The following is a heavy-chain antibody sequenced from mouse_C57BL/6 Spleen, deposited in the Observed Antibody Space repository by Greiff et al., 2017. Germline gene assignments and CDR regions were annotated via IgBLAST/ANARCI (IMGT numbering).Heavy chain of an antibody. CDR3: AREGLRGYFDY. D-gene: IGHD3-3*01. CDR2: INPGSGGT. CDR1: GYAFTNYL. Sequence: VQLQQSGAELVRPGTSVKVSCKASGYAFTNYLIEWVKQRPGQGLEWIGVINPGSGGTTYSEKFKGKATLTADKSSSTAYMQLSSLTSEDSAVYFCAREGLRGYFDYWGQGTTLTVSS. V-gene: IGHV1-54*01. J-gene: IGHJ2*01.